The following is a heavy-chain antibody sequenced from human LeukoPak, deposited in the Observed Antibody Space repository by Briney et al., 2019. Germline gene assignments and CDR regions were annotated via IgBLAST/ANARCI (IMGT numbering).Heavy chain of an antibody. CDR1: GFTFDDYA. CDR2: ISWNSGSI. CDR3: AKGGNAARAFDI. Sequence: GRSLRLSCAASGFTFDDYAMHWVRQAPGKGLEWVSGISWNSGSIGYADSVKGRFTISRDNAKNSLYLQMNSLRAVDMALYYCAKGGNAARAFDIWGQGTMVTVSS. D-gene: IGHD6-6*01. V-gene: IGHV3-9*03. J-gene: IGHJ3*02.